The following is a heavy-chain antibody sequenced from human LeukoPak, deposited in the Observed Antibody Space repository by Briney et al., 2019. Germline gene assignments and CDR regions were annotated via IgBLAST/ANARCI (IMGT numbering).Heavy chain of an antibody. Sequence: SETLSLTCTVSGGSISSGGYYWSWIRQHPGKGLEWIGYIYYSGSTYYNPSLKSRVTISVDTSKNQFSLKLSSVTAADTAVYYCARLEDMTTGDLFDYWGQGTLVTVSS. D-gene: IGHD4-17*01. V-gene: IGHV4-31*03. CDR3: ARLEDMTTGDLFDY. J-gene: IGHJ4*02. CDR1: GGSISSGGYY. CDR2: IYYSGST.